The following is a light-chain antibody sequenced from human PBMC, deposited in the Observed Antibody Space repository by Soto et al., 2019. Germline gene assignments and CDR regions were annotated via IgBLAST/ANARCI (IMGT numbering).Light chain of an antibody. CDR1: QSVSNNY. CDR3: QQYGSSGT. V-gene: IGKV3-20*01. J-gene: IGKJ1*01. Sequence: EIVLTQSPGTLSLSPGERATLSCRASQSVSNNYLAWYQQKPGQAPRLLIYGASNRATGIPDRFSGSGSGADFTITISRLEPEGFAVYYCQQYGSSGTFGQGTKVEIK. CDR2: GAS.